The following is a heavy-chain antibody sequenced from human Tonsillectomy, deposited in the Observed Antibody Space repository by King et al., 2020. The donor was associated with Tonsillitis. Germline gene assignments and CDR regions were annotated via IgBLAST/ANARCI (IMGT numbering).Heavy chain of an antibody. Sequence: VQLVESGGGLVQPGRSLRLSCAASGFTFDDYAMHWVRQAPGKGLEWVSGISWNSGTIGYADSVQGRFTISRDNAKNSLYLQMNSQRAEDTALYYCAKDKGLTTVTTNGFDYWGQGTLVTVSS. J-gene: IGHJ4*02. V-gene: IGHV3-9*01. CDR1: GFTFDDYA. CDR2: ISWNSGTI. CDR3: AKDKGLTTVTTNGFDY. D-gene: IGHD4-17*01.